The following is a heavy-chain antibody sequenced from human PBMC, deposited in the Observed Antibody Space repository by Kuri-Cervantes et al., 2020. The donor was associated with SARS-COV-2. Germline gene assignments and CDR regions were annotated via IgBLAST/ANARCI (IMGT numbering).Heavy chain of an antibody. CDR3: ARVKTIFGVAPFDY. J-gene: IGHJ4*02. D-gene: IGHD3-3*01. CDR1: GGSFSGYY. V-gene: IGHV4-34*01. CDR2: INHSGST. Sequence: SQTLSLTCAVYGGSFSGYYWSWIRQPPGKGLEWIGEINHSGSTNYNPSLKSRVTISVDTSRNQFSPKPSSVTAADTAVYYCARVKTIFGVAPFDYWGQGTLVTVSS.